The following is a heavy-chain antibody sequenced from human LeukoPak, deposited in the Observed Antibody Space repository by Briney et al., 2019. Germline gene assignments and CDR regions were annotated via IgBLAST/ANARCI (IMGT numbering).Heavy chain of an antibody. CDR2: IWSDGSTK. J-gene: IGHJ3*02. V-gene: IGHV3-33*08. Sequence: GGSLRLSCAGSGFSFSYYVMHWVRQAPGKGLEWVAVIWSDGSTKKYADPVKGRFTISRDNSRNTLYLQMNSLRDEDRAVYYCARDLGGSPFDIWGQGTMVTVSS. CDR1: GFSFSYYV. CDR3: ARDLGGSPFDI. D-gene: IGHD3-16*01.